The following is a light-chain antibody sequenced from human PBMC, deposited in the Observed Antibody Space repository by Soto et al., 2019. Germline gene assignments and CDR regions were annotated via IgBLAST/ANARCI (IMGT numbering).Light chain of an antibody. CDR3: SSFTSSITYV. Sequence: QSVLTQPASVSGSPGQSITISCTGTSSDIGGFNHVSWYQQYPGKAPKLIIYDVSNRPSGVSNLFSGSKSGNTASLTISGLQAEDDAEYYCSSFTSSITYVFGTGTKLTVL. J-gene: IGLJ1*01. V-gene: IGLV2-14*03. CDR2: DVS. CDR1: SSDIGGFNH.